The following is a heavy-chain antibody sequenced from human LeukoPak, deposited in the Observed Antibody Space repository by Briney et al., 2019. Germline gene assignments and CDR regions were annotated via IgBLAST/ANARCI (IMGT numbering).Heavy chain of an antibody. J-gene: IGHJ4*02. D-gene: IGHD2-15*01. V-gene: IGHV3-23*01. Sequence: GGSLRLSCAASGFTFSSNAIRWVRHAPGKGLEWVSAISGSGGSTYYADSVTGRFTISRDNSRNTRYLQMNSLRAEDTALYYCAKDRIVVVAAPFDYWGQGTLVTVSS. CDR3: AKDRIVVVAAPFDY. CDR1: GFTFSSNA. CDR2: ISGSGGST.